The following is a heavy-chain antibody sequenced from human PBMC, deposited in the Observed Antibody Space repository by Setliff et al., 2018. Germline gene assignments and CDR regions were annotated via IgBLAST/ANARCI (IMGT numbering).Heavy chain of an antibody. CDR2: ISAGNGNT. V-gene: IGHV1-18*01. CDR1: GYTFTSYG. D-gene: IGHD1-26*01. J-gene: IGHJ6*02. CDR3: AGGSYSDYYGMDV. Sequence: ASVKVSCKASGYTFTSYGISWVRQAPGQGLEWMGWISAGNGNTKYSQKFQGRVTITTDESTSTAYMELSSLRSEDTAVYYCAGGSYSDYYGMDVWGQGTTVTVS.